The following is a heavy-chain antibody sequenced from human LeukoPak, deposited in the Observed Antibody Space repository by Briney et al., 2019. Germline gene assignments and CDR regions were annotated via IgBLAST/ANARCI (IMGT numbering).Heavy chain of an antibody. V-gene: IGHV1-2*02. CDR3: AREKYSGYDLAY. J-gene: IGHJ4*02. D-gene: IGHD5-12*01. Sequence: ASVKVSCKASGGTFSSYAISWVRQAPGQRPEWMGWIKPNSGDTVYAQKFQGRLTLTRDTSISTAYMELSSLRSDDTAIYYCAREKYSGYDLAYWGQGTLVPVSS. CDR2: IKPNSGDT. CDR1: GGTFSSYA.